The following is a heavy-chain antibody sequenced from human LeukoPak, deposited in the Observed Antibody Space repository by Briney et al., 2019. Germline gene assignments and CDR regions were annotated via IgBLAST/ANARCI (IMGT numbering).Heavy chain of an antibody. CDR2: IILILGVP. Sequence: SVKVSCKASGGTFSSYAISWVRQAPGQGLEWMGRIILILGVPNYAQKFQGRVTITADKSTSTAYMELSSLRSEDTAVYYCASVLLGATGMDYWGQGTLVTVSS. D-gene: IGHD1-26*01. CDR3: ASVLLGATGMDY. CDR1: GGTFSSYA. V-gene: IGHV1-69*04. J-gene: IGHJ4*02.